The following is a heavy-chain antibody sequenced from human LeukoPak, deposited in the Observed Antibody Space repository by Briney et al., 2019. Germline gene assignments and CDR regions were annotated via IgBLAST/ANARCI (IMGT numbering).Heavy chain of an antibody. V-gene: IGHV4-34*01. CDR1: GGSFSGYY. D-gene: IGHD3-10*01. Sequence: SETLSLTCAVYGGSFSGYYWSWIRQPPGKGLEWIGEINHSGSTNYNPTLKSRVTISVDTSKNQLSLKLSSVTAADTAVYYCARESNYHGSGTGWFDPWGQGTLVTVSS. CDR2: INHSGST. CDR3: ARESNYHGSGTGWFDP. J-gene: IGHJ5*02.